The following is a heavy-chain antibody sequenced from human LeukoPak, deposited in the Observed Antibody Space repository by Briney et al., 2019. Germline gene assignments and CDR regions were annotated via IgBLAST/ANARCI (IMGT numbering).Heavy chain of an antibody. CDR3: AKGHYYGSGSYYYDYGMDV. D-gene: IGHD3-10*01. CDR2: MNPNSGST. CDR1: GYTFTSYD. Sequence: ASVKVSCKASGYTFTSYDINWVRQATGQGLEWMGWMNPNSGSTGYAQKFQGRVTMTRNTSISTAYMELSSLRSEDTAVYYCAKGHYYGSGSYYYDYGMDVWGQGTTVTVSS. J-gene: IGHJ6*02. V-gene: IGHV1-8*01.